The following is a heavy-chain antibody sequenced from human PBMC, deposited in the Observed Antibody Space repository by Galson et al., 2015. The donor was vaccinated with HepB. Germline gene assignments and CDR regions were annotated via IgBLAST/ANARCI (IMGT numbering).Heavy chain of an antibody. CDR2: ISYDGSNK. V-gene: IGHV3-30*18. J-gene: IGHJ4*02. D-gene: IGHD3/OR15-3a*01. Sequence: SLRLSCAASGFTYSSYGMHWVRQAPGKGLEWVAVISYDGSNKYYADSVKGRFTISRDNSKNTLYLQMNSLRAEDTAVYYCAKTITYYDFWTAFDYWGQGTLVTVSS. CDR3: AKTITYYDFWTAFDY. CDR1: GFTYSSYG.